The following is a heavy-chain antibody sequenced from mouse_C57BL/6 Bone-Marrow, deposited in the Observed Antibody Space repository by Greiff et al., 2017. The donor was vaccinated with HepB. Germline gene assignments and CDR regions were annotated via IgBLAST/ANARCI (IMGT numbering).Heavy chain of an antibody. D-gene: IGHD6-1*01. Sequence: VQLQESGAELAKPGASVKLSCKASGYTFTSYWMHWVKQRPGQGLEWIGYINPSSGYTKYNQKFKDKATLTADKSSSTAYMQLSSLTSEDSAVYYYARGSSDGLWYFDVWGTGTTVTVSS. V-gene: IGHV1-7*01. CDR3: ARGSSDGLWYFDV. CDR1: GYTFTSYW. CDR2: INPSSGYT. J-gene: IGHJ1*03.